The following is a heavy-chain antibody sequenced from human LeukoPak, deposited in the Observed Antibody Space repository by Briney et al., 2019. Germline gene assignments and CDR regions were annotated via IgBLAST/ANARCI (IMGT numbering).Heavy chain of an antibody. CDR3: ARDRRFDFWSGYSMLVSPPALGGQYNWFDP. J-gene: IGHJ5*02. V-gene: IGHV1-69*04. D-gene: IGHD3-3*01. CDR2: IIPILGIA. Sequence: SVKVSCKASGGTFSSYTISWVRQAPGQGLEWMGRIIPILGIANYAQKFQGRVTITADKSTSTAYMKLSSLRSEDTAVYYCARDRRFDFWSGYSMLVSPPALGGQYNWFDPWGQGTLVTVSS. CDR1: GGTFSSYT.